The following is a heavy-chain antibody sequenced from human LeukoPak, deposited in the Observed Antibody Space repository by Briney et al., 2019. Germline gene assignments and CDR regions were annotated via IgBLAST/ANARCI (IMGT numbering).Heavy chain of an antibody. V-gene: IGHV1-69*13. CDR1: AATFSSYA. CDR3: ARTPQALDP. J-gene: IGHJ5*02. Sequence: GASMKVSCKASAATFSSYATSWERHAPGQGLEWMGGIIPIFGTANYAQKFQGRVTITADESTSTAYMELSSLRSEDTAVYYCARTPQALDPWGQGTLVTVSS. CDR2: IIPIFGTA.